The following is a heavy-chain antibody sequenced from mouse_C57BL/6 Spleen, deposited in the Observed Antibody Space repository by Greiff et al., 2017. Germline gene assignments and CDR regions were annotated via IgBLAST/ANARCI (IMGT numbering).Heavy chain of an antibody. V-gene: IGHV1-80*01. J-gene: IGHJ2*02. D-gene: IGHD1-1*01. CDR2: IYPGNGNT. CDR1: GYAFSDYW. Sequence: VQLQESGAELVKPGASVKLSCKASGYAFSDYWMNWVKQRPGKGLEWIGRIYPGNGNTNYNAKFKGKATLTADKSSSTVYMQLSSLTSEYSAVYFGAKSCSCSIDYWGQGTSLTVSS. CDR3: AKSCSCSIDY.